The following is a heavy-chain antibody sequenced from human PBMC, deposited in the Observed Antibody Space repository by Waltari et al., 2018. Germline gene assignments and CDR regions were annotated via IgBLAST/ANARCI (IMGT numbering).Heavy chain of an antibody. CDR1: GYPISSGYY. D-gene: IGHD4-17*01. CDR2: IYYSGST. CDR3: ARLSPGGDYSANWFDP. V-gene: IGHV4-38-2*01. Sequence: QVQLQESGPGLVKPSETLSLTCAVSGYPISSGYYWGWIRQPPGKGLEWIGTIYYSGSTYYNPSFKSRVTISVDTSKNQFSLKLSSVTAADTAVYYCARLSPGGDYSANWFDPWGQGTLVTVSS. J-gene: IGHJ5*02.